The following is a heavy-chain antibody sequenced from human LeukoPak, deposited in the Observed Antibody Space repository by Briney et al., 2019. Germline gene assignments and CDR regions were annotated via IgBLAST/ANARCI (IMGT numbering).Heavy chain of an antibody. Sequence: GESLKISCKASGYSFTNYWIVWVRQRPGKGLDYMGFIYPGGSDLRYSPSFQGQVTISVDKSITTAYLQWSSLKASDTAMYYCARHVVNLAVPGAPSWIDPWGQGTQVTVSS. CDR1: GYSFTNYW. J-gene: IGHJ5*02. CDR2: IYPGGSDL. CDR3: ARHVVNLAVPGAPSWIDP. D-gene: IGHD6-19*01. V-gene: IGHV5-51*01.